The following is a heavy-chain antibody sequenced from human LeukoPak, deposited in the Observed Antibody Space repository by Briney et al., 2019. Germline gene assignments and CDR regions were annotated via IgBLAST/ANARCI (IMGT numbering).Heavy chain of an antibody. CDR3: EFNYYDRNY. CDR2: IIPIFGTA. D-gene: IGHD3-22*01. Sequence: GASVKVSCKASGGTFSSYTISWVRQAPGQGLEWMGGIIPIFGTANYAQKFQGRVTITADDSTTTAYMELSSLRSEDTAVYYCEFNYYDRNYWGQGTLVTVSS. J-gene: IGHJ4*02. CDR1: GGTFSSYT. V-gene: IGHV1-69*13.